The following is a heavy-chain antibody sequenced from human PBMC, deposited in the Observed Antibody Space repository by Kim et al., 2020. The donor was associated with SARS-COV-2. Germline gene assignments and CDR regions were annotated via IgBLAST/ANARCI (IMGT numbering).Heavy chain of an antibody. CDR3: ARETPPTVAAAGYYYYGMDV. D-gene: IGHD6-13*01. J-gene: IGHJ6*02. CDR2: INPNSGGT. V-gene: IGHV1-2*02. CDR1: GYTFTGYY. Sequence: ASVKVSCKASGYTFTGYYMHWVRQAPGQGLEWMGWINPNSGGTNYAQKSQGRVTMTRDTSISTAYMELSRLRSDDTAVYYCARETPPTVAAAGYYYYGMDVWGQGTTVTVSS.